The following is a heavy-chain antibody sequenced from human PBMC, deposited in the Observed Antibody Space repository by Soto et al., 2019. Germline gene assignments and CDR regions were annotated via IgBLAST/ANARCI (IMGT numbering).Heavy chain of an antibody. D-gene: IGHD3-10*01. CDR2: ISWNSGSM. J-gene: IGHJ3*02. Sequence: GGSLRLSCAASGFTFDDYAMHWVRQAPGKGLEWVSGISWNSGSMGYADSVKGRFTISRDNAKNSLYLQMNSLRAEDTALYYCAKPSFGYYGRWDAFDIWGQGTMVTVSS. CDR3: AKPSFGYYGRWDAFDI. V-gene: IGHV3-9*01. CDR1: GFTFDDYA.